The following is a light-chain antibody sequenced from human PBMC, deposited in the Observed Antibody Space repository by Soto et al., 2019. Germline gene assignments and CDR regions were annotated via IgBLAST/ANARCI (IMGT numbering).Light chain of an antibody. V-gene: IGLV2-14*03. Sequence: QSALTQPASVSGSPGQSITISCTGTRSDVGGYNYVYWHQHHPGKAPKLIIYDVTNRPSGVSDRFSGSKSGNTASLTLSGLQAEDEADYYCCSYTSSSTYVFGPGTKLTVL. CDR3: CSYTSSSTYV. CDR2: DVT. CDR1: RSDVGGYNY. J-gene: IGLJ1*01.